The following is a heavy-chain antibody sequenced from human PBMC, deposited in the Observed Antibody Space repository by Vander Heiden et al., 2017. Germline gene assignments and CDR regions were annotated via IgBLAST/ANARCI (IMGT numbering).Heavy chain of an antibody. V-gene: IGHV4-59*01. D-gene: IGHD1-26*01. CDR3: ARVGAPWYFDL. CDR2: IYYSGST. CDR1: GGSISSYD. J-gene: IGHJ2*01. Sequence: QVQLQESGPGLVKPSETLSLTCTVSGGSISSYDWSCIRQHPWKGLEWIGYIYYSGSTNYNPSLKSRVTISVDTSKNQFSLKLSSVTAADTAVYYCARVGAPWYFDLWGRGTLVTVSS.